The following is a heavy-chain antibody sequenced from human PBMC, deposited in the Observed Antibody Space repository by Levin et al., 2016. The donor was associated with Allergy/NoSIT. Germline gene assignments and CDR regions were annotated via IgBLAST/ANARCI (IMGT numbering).Heavy chain of an antibody. CDR2: IWSDGSNK. V-gene: IGHV3-33*01. CDR3: ARMGSGWYFDY. J-gene: IGHJ4*02. D-gene: IGHD6-19*01. CDR1: GFTFRSYG. Sequence: GGSLRLSCAASGFTFRSYGMDWVRQVPGKGLEWVAVIWSDGSNKNYADSVKGRFTISRDNSGNTLYLQMNSLRAEDTAVYYCARMGSGWYFDYWGQGTLVTVSS.